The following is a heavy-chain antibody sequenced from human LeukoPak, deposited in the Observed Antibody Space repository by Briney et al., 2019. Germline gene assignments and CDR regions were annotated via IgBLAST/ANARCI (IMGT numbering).Heavy chain of an antibody. V-gene: IGHV3-23*01. J-gene: IGHJ5*02. Sequence: QPGGSLRLSCAASGFTFSSYAMSSVRPAPGKGLEWVSAISGSGDSTYYAHSVKGRFTISRDNSKNTLYLQMNSLRADDTAVYYCGVDMVVVPGAPNWFDPWGQGTLVTVSS. CDR3: GVDMVVVPGAPNWFDP. CDR2: ISGSGDST. D-gene: IGHD2-2*01. CDR1: GFTFSSYA.